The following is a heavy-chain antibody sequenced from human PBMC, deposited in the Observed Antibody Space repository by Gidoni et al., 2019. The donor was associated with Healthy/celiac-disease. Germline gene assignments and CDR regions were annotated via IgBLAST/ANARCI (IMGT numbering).Heavy chain of an antibody. CDR3: ARGRYSGSPRQYHYGMDV. Sequence: QVQLQQWGAGLLKPSETLSLTCAVYGGSFSGYYWSWLRQPPGKGLEWIGEINHSGSTNYNPSLKSRVTISVDTSKNQFSLKLSSVTAADTAVYYCARGRYSGSPRQYHYGMDVWGQGTTVTVSS. J-gene: IGHJ6*02. V-gene: IGHV4-34*01. CDR1: GGSFSGYY. D-gene: IGHD1-26*01. CDR2: INHSGST.